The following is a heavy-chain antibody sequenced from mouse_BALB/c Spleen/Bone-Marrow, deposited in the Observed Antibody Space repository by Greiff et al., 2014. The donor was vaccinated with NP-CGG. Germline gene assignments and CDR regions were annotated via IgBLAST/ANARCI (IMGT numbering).Heavy chain of an antibody. Sequence: QVQLQQSGAELVRPGTSVKVSCKASGYASTNYLIEWVKQRPGQGLEWIGVINPGSGATDYNEKLKGKATLAADKSSSTAYMHLSSLTSDDSAVYFCAREHGDYWGQGTSVTISS. CDR1: GYASTNYL. J-gene: IGHJ4*01. CDR2: INPGSGAT. CDR3: AREHGDY. V-gene: IGHV1-54*01.